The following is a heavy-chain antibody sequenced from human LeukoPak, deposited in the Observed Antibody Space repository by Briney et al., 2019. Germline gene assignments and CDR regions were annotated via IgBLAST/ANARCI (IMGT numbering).Heavy chain of an antibody. CDR3: ATLYSSSWAFDP. CDR1: GGGFTFTSHA. D-gene: IGHD6-13*01. Sequence: ASVKVSCKASGGGFTFTSHAISWVRQAPGQGLEWMGGLIPIYGSANYAQKFQGRVTITSDESTRTVYMELSSLRPEDSAVYYCATLYSSSWAFDPWGQGTLVTVSS. V-gene: IGHV1-69*13. J-gene: IGHJ5*02. CDR2: LIPIYGSA.